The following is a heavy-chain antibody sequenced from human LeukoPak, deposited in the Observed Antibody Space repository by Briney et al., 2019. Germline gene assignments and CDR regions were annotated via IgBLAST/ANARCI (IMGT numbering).Heavy chain of an antibody. V-gene: IGHV3-21*01. CDR3: ARLRRNSDRSGYYYYYDY. CDR2: ISVGSNYI. J-gene: IGHJ4*02. CDR1: GYTFSSYS. D-gene: IGHD3-22*01. Sequence: PGGSLRLSCAASGYTFSSYSINWVRQAPGKGLEWVSSISVGSNYIYYADSVRGRFSISRDDARNSLCLQMDSLRGDDTAVYYCARLRRNSDRSGYYYYYDYWGQGTLVTVSS.